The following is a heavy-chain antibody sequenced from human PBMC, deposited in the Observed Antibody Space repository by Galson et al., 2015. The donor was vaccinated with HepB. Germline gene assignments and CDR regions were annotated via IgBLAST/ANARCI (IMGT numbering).Heavy chain of an antibody. Sequence: SLRLSCAASGLTFSSYSVNWVRQAPGKGLEWVASISSSGSYLYYADSVKGRFTISRDNSKNTLYLQMNSLRAEDTAVYYCARDRTDGSSWFGLFDYWGQGTLVTVSS. CDR3: ARDRTDGSSWFGLFDY. CDR2: ISSSGSYL. V-gene: IGHV3-21*01. D-gene: IGHD6-13*01. J-gene: IGHJ4*02. CDR1: GLTFSSYS.